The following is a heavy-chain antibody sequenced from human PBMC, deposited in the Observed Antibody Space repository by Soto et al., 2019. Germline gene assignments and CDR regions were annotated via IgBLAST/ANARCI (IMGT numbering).Heavy chain of an antibody. D-gene: IGHD3-3*01. CDR1: GFTFSSYA. V-gene: IGHV3-23*01. Sequence: GGSLRLSCAASGFTFSSYAMSWVRQAPGKGLEWVSAISGSGGSTYYADSVKGRFTISRDNSKNTLYLQMNSLRAEDTAVYYCAARYDFWSGYYPQGASVVDVWGKGTTVTVSS. CDR2: ISGSGGST. CDR3: AARYDFWSGYYPQGASVVDV. J-gene: IGHJ6*04.